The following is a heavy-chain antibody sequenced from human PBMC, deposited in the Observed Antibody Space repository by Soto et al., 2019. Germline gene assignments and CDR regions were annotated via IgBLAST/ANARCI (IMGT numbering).Heavy chain of an antibody. V-gene: IGHV4-34*01. CDR2: INQIGST. Sequence: QVQLQQWGAGLLKPSETLTLTCAVYGGFFTGYYWSWIRQPPGKGLEWVCEINQIGSTNYNPSLSCRVTISLDTSKTQFSLKLTSVTAADTAMYFSASTFSDLWSGFCNYYYMDVWGMGTTVTVSS. CDR1: GGFFTGYY. J-gene: IGHJ6*03. CDR3: ASTFSDLWSGFCNYYYMDV. D-gene: IGHD3-3*01.